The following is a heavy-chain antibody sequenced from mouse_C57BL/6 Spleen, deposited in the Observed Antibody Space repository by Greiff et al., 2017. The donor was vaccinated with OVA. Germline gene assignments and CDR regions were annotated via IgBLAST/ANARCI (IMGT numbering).Heavy chain of an antibody. J-gene: IGHJ2*01. CDR3: TRTTMGYFDY. CDR2: IDPETGGT. CDR1: GYTFTDYE. Sequence: VQLQQSGAELVRPGASVTLSCKASGYTFTDYEMHWVKQTPVHGLEWIGAIDPETGGTAYNQKFKGKAKLTADKSSSTAYMELRSLTSEDSAVYYCTRTTMGYFDYWGQGTTLTVSS. D-gene: IGHD5-5*01. V-gene: IGHV1-15*01.